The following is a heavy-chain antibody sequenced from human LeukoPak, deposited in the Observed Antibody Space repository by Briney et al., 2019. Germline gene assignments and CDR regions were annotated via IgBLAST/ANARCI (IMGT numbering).Heavy chain of an antibody. CDR1: GFTFSTYD. CDR2: ISDSGGST. J-gene: IGHJ5*02. CDR3: AKDLSRAVAADWFHP. D-gene: IGHD6-19*01. V-gene: IGHV3-23*01. Sequence: GGSLRLSCAAAGFTFSTYDMSWVRQAPGKGLEWVSSISDSGGSTYYADSVKGRFTISRDNSKNTLYLQMTNLRAADTAVYYCAKDLSRAVAADWFHPWDQGSLVTVSS.